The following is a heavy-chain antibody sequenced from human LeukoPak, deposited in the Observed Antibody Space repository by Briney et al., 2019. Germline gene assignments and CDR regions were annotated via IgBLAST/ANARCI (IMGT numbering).Heavy chain of an antibody. J-gene: IGHJ4*02. D-gene: IGHD3-22*01. CDR3: AKGRGDYDDSSGYQAHFDY. CDR2: ISGSGGST. V-gene: IGHV3-23*01. CDR1: GFTFSSYA. Sequence: GGSLRLSCAASGFTFSSYAMSWVRQAPGKGLEWVSAISGSGGSTYYADSVKGRFTISRDNSKNTLYLQMNSLRAEDTAVYYCAKGRGDYDDSSGYQAHFDYWGQGTLVTVSS.